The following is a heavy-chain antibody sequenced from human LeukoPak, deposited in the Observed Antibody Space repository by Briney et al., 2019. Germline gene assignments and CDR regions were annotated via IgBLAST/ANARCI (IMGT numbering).Heavy chain of an antibody. V-gene: IGHV3-23*01. CDR2: ISGTGGST. CDR1: VFTFSSYA. Sequence: GGSLRLSCATSVFTFSSYAMNWLRQAPGKGLEWVSTISGTGGSTYYADSVKGRFTISRDNSKNTLFLQMNSLRAEDTAVYYCAKEGRYLYGLDDWGQGTTVTVSS. J-gene: IGHJ6*02. CDR3: AKEGRYLYGLDD. D-gene: IGHD1-1*01.